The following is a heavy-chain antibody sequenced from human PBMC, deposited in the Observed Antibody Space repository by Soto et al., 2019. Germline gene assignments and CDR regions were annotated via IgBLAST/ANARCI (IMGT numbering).Heavy chain of an antibody. CDR3: ARGWSILEQSKKEPPY. CDR2: ISSSSSYT. D-gene: IGHD3-3*01. CDR1: GFTFSDYY. V-gene: IGHV3-11*06. Sequence: GGSLRLSCAASGFTFSDYYMSWIRQAPGKGLEWVSYISSSSSYTNYADSVKGRFTISRDNAKNSLYLQMNSLRAEDTAVYYCARGWSILEQSKKEPPYWGQGTLVTVSS. J-gene: IGHJ4*02.